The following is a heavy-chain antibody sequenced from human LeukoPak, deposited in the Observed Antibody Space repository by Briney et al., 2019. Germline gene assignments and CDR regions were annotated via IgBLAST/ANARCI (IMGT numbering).Heavy chain of an antibody. CDR1: GGTFSSYA. V-gene: IGHV1-69*01. CDR3: ARDGAMITFGGVIEHDAFDI. Sequence: SVKVSCKASGGTFSSYAISWVRQAPGQGLEWMGGIIPIFGAANYAQKFQGRVTITADESTSTAYMELSSLRSEDTAVYYCARDGAMITFGGVIEHDAFDIWGQGTMVTVSS. CDR2: IIPIFGAA. D-gene: IGHD3-16*02. J-gene: IGHJ3*02.